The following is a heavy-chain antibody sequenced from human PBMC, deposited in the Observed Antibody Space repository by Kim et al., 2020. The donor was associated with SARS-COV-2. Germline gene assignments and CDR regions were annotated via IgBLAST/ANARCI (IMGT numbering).Heavy chain of an antibody. CDR1: GGSISSYY. V-gene: IGHV4-59*08. CDR3: ARVYGDYVGYYYYYGMDV. J-gene: IGHJ6*02. D-gene: IGHD4-17*01. CDR2: IYYSGST. Sequence: ETLSLTCTVSGGSISSYYWSWIRQPPGKGLEWIGYIYYSGSTNYNPSLKSRVTISVDTSKNQFSLKLSSVTAADTAVYYCARVYGDYVGYYYYYGMDVWGQGTTVTVSS.